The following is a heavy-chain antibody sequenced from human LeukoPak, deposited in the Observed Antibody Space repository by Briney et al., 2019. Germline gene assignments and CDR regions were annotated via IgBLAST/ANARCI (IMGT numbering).Heavy chain of an antibody. Sequence: GGSLRLSCAASGFTFSSYAMSWVRQAPGKGLEWVSAISGRGGSTYYADSVKGRFTISRDNSKNTLYLQMNSLRAEDTAVYYCAKARWSSSWFYYYYGMDVWGQGTTVTVSS. CDR2: ISGRGGST. D-gene: IGHD6-13*01. CDR3: AKARWSSSWFYYYYGMDV. CDR1: GFTFSSYA. V-gene: IGHV3-23*01. J-gene: IGHJ6*02.